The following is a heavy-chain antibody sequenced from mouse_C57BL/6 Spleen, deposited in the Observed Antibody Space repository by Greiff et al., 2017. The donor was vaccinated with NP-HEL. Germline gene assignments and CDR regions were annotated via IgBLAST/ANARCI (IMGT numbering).Heavy chain of an antibody. Sequence: VKVVESGPELVKPGASVKISCKASGYAFSSSWMNWVKQRPGKGLEWIGRIYPGDGDTNYNGKFKGKATLTADKSSSTAYMQLSSLTSEDSAVYFCARGGYGYEGFAYWGQGTLVTVSA. V-gene: IGHV1-82*01. CDR3: ARGGYGYEGFAY. CDR2: IYPGDGDT. D-gene: IGHD2-2*01. CDR1: GYAFSSSW. J-gene: IGHJ3*01.